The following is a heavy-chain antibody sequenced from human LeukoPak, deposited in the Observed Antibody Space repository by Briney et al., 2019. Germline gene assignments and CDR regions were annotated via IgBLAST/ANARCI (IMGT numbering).Heavy chain of an antibody. CDR2: MNPNSGNT. CDR1: GYTFTSYD. D-gene: IGHD3-9*01. CDR3: ARGPVLRYFDWLSADYYYYMDV. Sequence: ASVKVSCKASGYTFTSYDINWVRQATGQGLEWMGWMNPNSGNTGYAQKFQGRVTMTRNTSISTAYMELSSLRSEDTAVYYCARGPVLRYFDWLSADYYYYMDVWGKGTTVTISS. V-gene: IGHV1-8*01. J-gene: IGHJ6*03.